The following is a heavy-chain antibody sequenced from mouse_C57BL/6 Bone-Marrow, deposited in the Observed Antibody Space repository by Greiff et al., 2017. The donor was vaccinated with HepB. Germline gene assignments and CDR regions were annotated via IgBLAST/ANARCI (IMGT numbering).Heavy chain of an antibody. CDR3: ARDSNYPYYYAMDY. CDR2: INPNYGTT. D-gene: IGHD2-5*01. V-gene: IGHV1-39*01. J-gene: IGHJ4*01. CDR1: GYSFTDYN. Sequence: LVESGPELVKPGASVKISCKASGYSFTDYNMNWVKQSNGKSLEWIGVINPNYGTTSYNQKFKGKATLTVDQSSSTAYMQLNSLTSEDSAVYYCARDSNYPYYYAMDYLGQGTSVTVSS.